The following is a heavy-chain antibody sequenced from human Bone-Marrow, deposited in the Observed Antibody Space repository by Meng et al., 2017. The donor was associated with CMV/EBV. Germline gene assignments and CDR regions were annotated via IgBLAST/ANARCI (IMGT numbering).Heavy chain of an antibody. D-gene: IGHD2-2*02. CDR2: IWYDGSNK. Sequence: GESLKISCAASGFTFSSYGMHWVRQAPGKGLEWVAVIWYDGSNKYYADSVKGRFTISRDNSKNTLYLQMNSLRAEDTAVYYCAKLLALGCSSTSCYTGDYWGQGTLVTVSS. CDR3: AKLLALGCSSTSCYTGDY. J-gene: IGHJ4*02. V-gene: IGHV3-33*06. CDR1: GFTFSSYG.